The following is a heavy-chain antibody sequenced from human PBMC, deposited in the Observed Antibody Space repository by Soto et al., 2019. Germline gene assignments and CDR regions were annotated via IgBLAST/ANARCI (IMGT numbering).Heavy chain of an antibody. D-gene: IGHD3-9*01. CDR1: GYTFTSYG. CDR2: ISAYNGNT. CDR3: ARVDDILTGYYRSASYYFDY. Sequence: ASVKVSCKASGYTFTSYGISWVRQAPGQGLEWMGWISAYNGNTNYAQKLQGRVTMTTDTSTSTAYMELGSLGSDDTAVYYCARVDDILTGYYRSASYYFDYWGQGTLVTVSS. J-gene: IGHJ4*02. V-gene: IGHV1-18*01.